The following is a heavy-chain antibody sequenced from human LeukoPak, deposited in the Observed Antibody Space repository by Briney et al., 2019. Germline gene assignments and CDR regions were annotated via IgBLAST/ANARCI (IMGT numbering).Heavy chain of an antibody. J-gene: IGHJ4*02. Sequence: ASVTVSFTASGYTFTIYGISWVRQAPGQGLEWMGWISAYNGNTNYARKLQGRVTMTTDTSTSTAYMELRSLRSDDTAVYYCARDQWSSDRGPDYWGQGTLVTVSS. V-gene: IGHV1-18*01. CDR3: ARDQWSSDRGPDY. D-gene: IGHD2-15*01. CDR1: GYTFTIYG. CDR2: ISAYNGNT.